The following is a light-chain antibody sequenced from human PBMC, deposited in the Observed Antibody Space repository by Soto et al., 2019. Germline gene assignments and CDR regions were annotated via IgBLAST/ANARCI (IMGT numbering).Light chain of an antibody. CDR3: AAWDDSLNGVI. Sequence: QSVLTQPPSVSGAPGQRVTISCTGNSSNIGAGYDVHWYQQLPGTAPKLLIYGNNNRPSGVPDRFSGSKSGTSASLAISGLQSEDEADYYCAAWDDSLNGVIFGGGTKVTVL. CDR1: SSNIGAGYD. J-gene: IGLJ2*01. CDR2: GNN. V-gene: IGLV1-40*01.